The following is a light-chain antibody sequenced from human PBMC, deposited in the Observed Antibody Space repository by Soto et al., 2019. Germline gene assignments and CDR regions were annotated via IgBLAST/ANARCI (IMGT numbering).Light chain of an antibody. J-gene: IGLJ2*01. CDR1: SSNIGSNY. CDR3: AAWDDSLSGHVV. Sequence: QSVLTQPPSASGTPGQRVTISCSGSSSNIGSNYVYWYQQLPGTAPKLLIYSNNQRPSGVPDRFFGSKSGTSASLAISGLRSEDEADYYCAAWDDSLSGHVVFGGGTKVTVL. V-gene: IGLV1-47*02. CDR2: SNN.